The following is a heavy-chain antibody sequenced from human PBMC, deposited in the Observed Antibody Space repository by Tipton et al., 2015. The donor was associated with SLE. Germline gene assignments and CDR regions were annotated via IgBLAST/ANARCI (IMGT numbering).Heavy chain of an antibody. CDR2: IYHSGST. CDR3: AREDYYYMDV. CDR1: GYSISSGYY. Sequence: TLSLTCAVSGYSISSGYYWGWIRQPPGKGLEWIGSIYHSGSTNYNPSLKSRVTISVDTSKNQFSLKLSSVTAADTAVYYCAREDYYYMDVWGKGTTVTVSS. V-gene: IGHV4-38-2*02. J-gene: IGHJ6*03.